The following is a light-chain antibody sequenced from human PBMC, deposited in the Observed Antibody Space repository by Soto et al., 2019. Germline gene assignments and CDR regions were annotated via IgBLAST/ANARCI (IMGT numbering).Light chain of an antibody. CDR2: RNN. CDR1: RSHIGTNY. V-gene: IGLV1-47*01. CDR3: AAWDESLTVV. Sequence: QSVLTQPPSASGTPGQRVTISCSGSRSHIGTNYVHWYHQVPGTAPKLVIYRNNRRPSGVPDRFSASKSGTSASLVISGLRSEDEGDYYCAAWDESLTVVFGGGTKLTVL. J-gene: IGLJ2*01.